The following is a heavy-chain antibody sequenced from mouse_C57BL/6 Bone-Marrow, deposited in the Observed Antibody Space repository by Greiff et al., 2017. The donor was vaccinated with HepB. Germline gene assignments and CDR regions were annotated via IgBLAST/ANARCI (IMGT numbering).Heavy chain of an antibody. CDR1: GYTFTSYG. V-gene: IGHV1-58*01. J-gene: IGHJ1*03. CDR2: IYIGNGYT. Sequence: VQLKQSGAELVRPGSSVKMSCKTSGYTFTSYGINWVKQRPGQGLEWIGYIYIGNGYTEYNEKFKGKATLTSDTSSSTAYMQLSSLTSEDSAIYFCARESYYYGSSYVWYFDVWGTGTTVTVSS. D-gene: IGHD1-1*01. CDR3: ARESYYYGSSYVWYFDV.